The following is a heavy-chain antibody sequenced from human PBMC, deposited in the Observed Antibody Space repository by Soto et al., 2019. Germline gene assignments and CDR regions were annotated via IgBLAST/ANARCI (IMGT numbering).Heavy chain of an antibody. V-gene: IGHV4-59*01. Sequence: QVQLQVSGPGLVKPSETLSLTCTVSGDSISAYSWSWVRQPPGKGLEWIGNIQYNGNTKYNPSIKSRVTMSVDTSKNQFSLRLISVTAADTAIYFCAREGNLGRWLQPRDFWGQGTLVTVSS. D-gene: IGHD5-12*01. J-gene: IGHJ4*02. CDR3: AREGNLGRWLQPRDF. CDR1: GDSISAYS. CDR2: IQYNGNT.